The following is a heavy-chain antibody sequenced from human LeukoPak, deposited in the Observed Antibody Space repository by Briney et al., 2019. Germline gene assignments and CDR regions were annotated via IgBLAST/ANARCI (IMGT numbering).Heavy chain of an antibody. CDR3: ARDRVTVTTRRHFDY. Sequence: ASVKVSCKASGYTFTSYYMHWVRQAPGQGLEWMGIINPSGGSTSYAQKFQGRGTMTRDTSTSTVYMELSSLRSEDTAVYYCARDRVTVTTRRHFDYWGQGTLVTVSS. CDR1: GYTFTSYY. V-gene: IGHV1-46*01. CDR2: INPSGGST. J-gene: IGHJ4*02. D-gene: IGHD4-17*01.